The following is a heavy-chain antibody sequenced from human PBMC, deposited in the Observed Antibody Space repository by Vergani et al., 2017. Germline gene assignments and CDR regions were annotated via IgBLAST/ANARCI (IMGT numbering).Heavy chain of an antibody. CDR2: ISYDGTQK. Sequence: QVHLVESGGGVVQPGRSLRLSCVVSGFTSSYYGMHWVRQAPGKGLEWVAVISYDGTQKYYADSVKGRFTISRDNSKSTIYLQMNSLRTEDTAVYYCATKSCGTPGCQIGYFREWGQGTLVNVSS. J-gene: IGHJ1*01. D-gene: IGHD1-1*01. V-gene: IGHV3-30*03. CDR1: GFTSSYYG. CDR3: ATKSCGTPGCQIGYFRE.